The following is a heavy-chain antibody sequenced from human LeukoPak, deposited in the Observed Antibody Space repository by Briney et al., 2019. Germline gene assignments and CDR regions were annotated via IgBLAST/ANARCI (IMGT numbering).Heavy chain of an antibody. D-gene: IGHD3-10*01. Sequence: SETLSLTCTVSGGSISSYYWSWIRQPAGEGLEWIGHIYTSGSTNYNPSLKSRVTVSVDTSKNQFSLTLSSVTAADTAVYYCARGLPYNSGTYRHSFHYWGQGTLVTVSS. V-gene: IGHV4-4*07. J-gene: IGHJ4*02. CDR1: GGSISSYY. CDR2: IYTSGST. CDR3: ARGLPYNSGTYRHSFHY.